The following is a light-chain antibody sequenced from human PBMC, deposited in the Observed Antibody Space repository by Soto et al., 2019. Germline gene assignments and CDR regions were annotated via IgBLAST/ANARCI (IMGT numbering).Light chain of an antibody. CDR2: TNN. J-gene: IGLJ3*02. CDR1: NSNIGSHL. V-gene: IGLV1-44*01. CDR3: AAWDGSLQSWV. Sequence: QSVLTQPPSASGAPGQRVTISGSGSNSNIGSHLVNWYQQVPGTAPKLLIYTNNQRPSGVPDRFSDSKSGTSASLAISGLQSEDEADYYCAAWDGSLQSWVFGGGTKVTVL.